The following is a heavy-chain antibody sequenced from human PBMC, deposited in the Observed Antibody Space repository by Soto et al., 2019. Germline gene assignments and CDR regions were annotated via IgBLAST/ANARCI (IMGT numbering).Heavy chain of an antibody. CDR1: GGTFSSYA. V-gene: IGHV1-18*01. Sequence: ASVKVSCKASGGTFSSYAISWVRQAPGQGLEWMGWIIRNNGTTNYAQKLQGRVTMTTDTSTSTAYMELKSLRYDDTAVYYCAREGQLGYWGQGTPVTVSS. D-gene: IGHD6-6*01. CDR3: AREGQLGY. J-gene: IGHJ4*02. CDR2: IIRNNGTT.